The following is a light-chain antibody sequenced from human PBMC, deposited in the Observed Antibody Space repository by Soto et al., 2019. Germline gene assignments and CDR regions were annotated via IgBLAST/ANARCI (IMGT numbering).Light chain of an antibody. Sequence: QAVVTQPASVSESPGQSITISCTGTSSDVGTYNLVTWYQQHPGKAPKLIIYEGNKRPSGVSNRFSASKSGNTASLTISGLLAEDEADYYCCSYAPSRTLLFGGGTKVTVL. CDR1: SSDVGTYNL. V-gene: IGLV2-23*01. CDR3: CSYAPSRTLL. CDR2: EGN. J-gene: IGLJ2*01.